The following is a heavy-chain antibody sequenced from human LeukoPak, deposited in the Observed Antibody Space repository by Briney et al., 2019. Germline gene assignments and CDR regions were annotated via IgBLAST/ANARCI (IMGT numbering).Heavy chain of an antibody. Sequence: PSETLSLTCDVSGFSITSGDYWGWIRQSPGRGLEWIGSSCSGGDTYYIPSLRSRVTMSLDTSRNQFSLDLRSVSAADTAVYFCARVGPLAVGTGKRVYSFDYWGRGTVVTLSS. V-gene: IGHV4-38-2*01. CDR1: GFSITSGDY. CDR3: ARVGPLAVGTGKRVYSFDY. J-gene: IGHJ4*02. CDR2: SCSGGDT. D-gene: IGHD1-1*01.